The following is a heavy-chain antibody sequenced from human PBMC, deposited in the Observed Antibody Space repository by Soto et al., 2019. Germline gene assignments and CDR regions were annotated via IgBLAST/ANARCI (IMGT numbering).Heavy chain of an antibody. J-gene: IGHJ4*02. V-gene: IGHV1-8*01. CDR1: GYTFTSYD. CDR2: INPNTGYT. D-gene: IGHD3-16*02. Sequence: ASVKVSCKASGYTFTSYDINWVRQATGQGLEWMGWINPNTGYTDYAQKFQDRVTMTGNTSKTTAYMELSSLRSEDTAVYYCVRGRVMITFGVVIVIDYWGQGSPVTVSS. CDR3: VRGRVMITFGVVIVIDY.